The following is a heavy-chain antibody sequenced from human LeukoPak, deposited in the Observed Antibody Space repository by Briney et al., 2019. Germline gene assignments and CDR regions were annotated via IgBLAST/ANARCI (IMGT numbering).Heavy chain of an antibody. V-gene: IGHV5-51*01. CDR3: ARSTMVRGVIITFDY. D-gene: IGHD3-10*01. J-gene: IGHJ4*02. CDR2: IYPGDSDT. Sequence: GESLKISCKGPGYSFTSYWIGWVRQMPGKGLEWMGIIYPGDSDTRYSPSFQGQVTISADKSISTAYLQWSSLKASDTAMYYCARSTMVRGVIITFDYWGQGTLVTVSS. CDR1: GYSFTSYW.